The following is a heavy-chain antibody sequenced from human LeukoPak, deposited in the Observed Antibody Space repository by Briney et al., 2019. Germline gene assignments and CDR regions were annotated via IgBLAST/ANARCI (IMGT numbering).Heavy chain of an antibody. CDR1: GYTFTGYY. Sequence: ASVKVSCKASGYTFTGYYMLWVRQAPGQGLEWMGWINPNSGGTNYAQKFQGRVTMTRDTSISTAYMELSRLRSDDTAVYYCARNDEVPALSFDYWGQGTLVTVSS. D-gene: IGHD2-2*01. V-gene: IGHV1-2*02. J-gene: IGHJ4*02. CDR3: ARNDEVPALSFDY. CDR2: INPNSGGT.